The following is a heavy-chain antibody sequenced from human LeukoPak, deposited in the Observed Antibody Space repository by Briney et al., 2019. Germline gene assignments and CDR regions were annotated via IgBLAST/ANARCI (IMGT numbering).Heavy chain of an antibody. J-gene: IGHJ6*02. Sequence: PGGSLRLSCATAGFTFHESTLHWVRQRPGKGLEWVSLISGDGGSTYYADSVKGRFTISRDNSKNSLYLQMNSLRTEDTALYYCAKEVLPAVEVSYYYYYGMDVWGQGTTVTVSS. CDR2: ISGDGGST. D-gene: IGHD2-2*01. CDR3: AKEVLPAVEVSYYYYYGMDV. CDR1: GFTFHEST. V-gene: IGHV3-43*02.